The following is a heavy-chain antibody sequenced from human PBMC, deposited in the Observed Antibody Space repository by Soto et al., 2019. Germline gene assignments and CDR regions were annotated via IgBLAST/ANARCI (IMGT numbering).Heavy chain of an antibody. Sequence: GGSLRLSCVASGSSIADDYMSWIRQVPGKGLGWLSYISSGSDTIFYADSVKGRFTISRDNGKNSLDLQMDSLRPDDSAVYYCARGPNHRRAIISAVPQYYGMDVWGQGTTVTVSS. J-gene: IGHJ6*02. CDR2: ISSGSDTI. CDR1: GSSIADDY. CDR3: ARGPNHRRAIISAVPQYYGMDV. V-gene: IGHV3-11*01.